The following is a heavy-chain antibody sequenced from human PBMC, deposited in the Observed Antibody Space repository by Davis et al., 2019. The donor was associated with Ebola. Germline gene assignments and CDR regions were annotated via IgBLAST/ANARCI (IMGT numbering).Heavy chain of an antibody. CDR2: IKQDGSKT. D-gene: IGHD3-9*01. CDR3: AAELTGDAFDV. CDR1: GFTFSSYW. V-gene: IGHV3-7*03. Sequence: GESLKISCTASGFTFSSYWMNWVRPGPGKGLEWVANIKQDGSKTNYVDSVKDRFTISRDNAKNSLFLQMNNLRADDTAVYYCAAELTGDAFDVWGRGTMVTVSS. J-gene: IGHJ3*01.